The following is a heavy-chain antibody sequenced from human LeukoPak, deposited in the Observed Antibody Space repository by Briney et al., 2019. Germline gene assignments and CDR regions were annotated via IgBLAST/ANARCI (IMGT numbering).Heavy chain of an antibody. CDR1: GGSISSYY. J-gene: IGHJ4*02. V-gene: IGHV4-59*12. Sequence: SETLSLTCSVSGGSISSYYWSLLRQPPGKGLGWVGYIYYPGSPGYNPSLKSRVTISLDTSKNQFSLKLISMNVADTAVYYCARKHSSSWSFDYWGQGTLVTVSS. CDR3: ARKHSSSWSFDY. D-gene: IGHD6-13*01. CDR2: IYYPGSP.